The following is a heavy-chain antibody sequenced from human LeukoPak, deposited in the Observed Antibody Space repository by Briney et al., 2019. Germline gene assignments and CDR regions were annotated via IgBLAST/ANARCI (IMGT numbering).Heavy chain of an antibody. V-gene: IGHV3-30*18. CDR1: GFTFSSYG. J-gene: IGHJ4*02. CDR2: ISYDGSNK. CDR3: AKERSYYDSSGYLDY. D-gene: IGHD3-22*01. Sequence: GGSLRLSCAASGFTFSSYGMHWVRQAPGQGLEWVAVISYDGSNKYYADSVKGRFTISRDNSKNTLYLQMNSLRAEDTAVYYCAKERSYYDSSGYLDYWGQGTLVTVSS.